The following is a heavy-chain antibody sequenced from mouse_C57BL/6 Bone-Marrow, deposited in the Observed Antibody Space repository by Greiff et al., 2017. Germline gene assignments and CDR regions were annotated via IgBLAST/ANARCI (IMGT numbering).Heavy chain of an antibody. CDR2: IYPGSGST. Sequence: QVQLKQPGAELVKPGASVKMSCKASGYTFTSYWITWVKQRPGQGLEWIGDIYPGSGSTNYNEKFKSKATLTVDTSSSTAYMQLSSLTSEDSAVYYCASYYYGSSYHGYFDVWGTGTTVTVSS. V-gene: IGHV1-55*01. CDR3: ASYYYGSSYHGYFDV. D-gene: IGHD1-1*01. CDR1: GYTFTSYW. J-gene: IGHJ1*03.